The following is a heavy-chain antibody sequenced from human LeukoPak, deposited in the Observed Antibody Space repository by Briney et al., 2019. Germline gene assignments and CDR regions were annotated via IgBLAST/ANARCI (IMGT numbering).Heavy chain of an antibody. CDR2: IYYSGST. J-gene: IGHJ2*01. Sequence: PSETLSLTCTVSGDSISSGSYYWSWIRQPAGKGLEWIVYIYYSGSTNYNPSLKSRVTTSVDTSKNQFSLNLSSVTAADTAVYYCARRAVAEWYFDLWGRGTLVTVSS. CDR3: ARRAVAEWYFDL. V-gene: IGHV4-61*10. D-gene: IGHD6-19*01. CDR1: GDSISSGSYY.